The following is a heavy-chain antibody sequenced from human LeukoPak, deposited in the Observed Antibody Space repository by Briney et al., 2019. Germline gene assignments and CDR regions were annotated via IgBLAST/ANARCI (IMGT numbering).Heavy chain of an antibody. V-gene: IGHV3-53*01. J-gene: IGHJ2*01. CDR3: ARDRVGSGYWYFDL. CDR1: GFTVSSNY. CDR2: IYSGGST. Sequence: PGGSLRLSCAASGFTVSSNYMSWVRQAPGKGLEWVSVIYSGGSTYYADSVKGRFTISRDNSKNTLYLQMNSLRAEDTAVYYCARDRVGSGYWYFDLWGRGTLVTVSS. D-gene: IGHD3-10*01.